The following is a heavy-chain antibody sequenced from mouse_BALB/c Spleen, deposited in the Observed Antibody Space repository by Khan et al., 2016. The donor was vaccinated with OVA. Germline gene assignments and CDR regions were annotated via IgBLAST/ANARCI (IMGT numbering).Heavy chain of an antibody. CDR2: ISGDSSTI. Sequence: EVELVESGGGLVQPGGSRKFSCVASGFTFSSFGMHWVRQAPEKGLEWVAYISGDSSTIYYTDTVKGRFTISRDNPKNTLFLQMTSLRSEDMAMYYCARSYFYGDYFDQWGQGTTRTGSS. J-gene: IGHJ2*01. V-gene: IGHV5-17*02. CDR1: GFTFSSFG. D-gene: IGHD1-1*01. CDR3: ARSYFYGDYFDQ.